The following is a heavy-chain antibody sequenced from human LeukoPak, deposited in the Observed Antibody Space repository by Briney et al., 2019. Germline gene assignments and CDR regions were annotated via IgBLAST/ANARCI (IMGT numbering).Heavy chain of an antibody. CDR3: ARGWRWELPDY. CDR2: ISYDGSNK. V-gene: IGHV3-30-3*01. Sequence: PGGSLRLSCAASGFTFSSYSMHWVRQAPGKGLGWVAFISYDGSNKYYADSVKGRFTISRDNSKNTLYLQMNSLRAEDTAVYYCARGWRWELPDYWGQGTLVTVSS. D-gene: IGHD1-26*01. J-gene: IGHJ4*02. CDR1: GFTFSSYS.